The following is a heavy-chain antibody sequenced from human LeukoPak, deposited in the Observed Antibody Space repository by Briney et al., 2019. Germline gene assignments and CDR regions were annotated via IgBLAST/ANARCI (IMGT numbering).Heavy chain of an antibody. CDR1: GYTFTSYC. CDR3: ARWMDIVVVVAGGAPTPLDY. V-gene: IGHV1-18*01. CDR2: ISAYNGNT. D-gene: IGHD2-15*01. J-gene: IGHJ4*02. Sequence: AAVKVSCKASGYTFTSYCISWVRQAPGQGLEWMGWISAYNGNTNYAQKLPGRVTMTTDTSTSTAYMELRSLRSDDTAVYYCARWMDIVVVVAGGAPTPLDYWGQGTLVTVSS.